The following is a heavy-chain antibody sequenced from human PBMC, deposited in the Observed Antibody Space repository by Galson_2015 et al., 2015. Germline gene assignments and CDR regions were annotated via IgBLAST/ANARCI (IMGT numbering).Heavy chain of an antibody. CDR2: ISSTSNTI. CDR3: ARDPQYYYDSSDYPRLDY. V-gene: IGHV3-48*02. D-gene: IGHD3-22*01. Sequence: SLRLSLAASGLTFSSYRMDRVREAPGKGLEWVSYISSTSNTIYYADSVKGRFTISRDNAKNSLYLQMNSLSDEDTAVYYRARDPQYYYDSSDYPRLDYWGQGTLVTVSS. J-gene: IGHJ4*02. CDR1: GLTFSSYR.